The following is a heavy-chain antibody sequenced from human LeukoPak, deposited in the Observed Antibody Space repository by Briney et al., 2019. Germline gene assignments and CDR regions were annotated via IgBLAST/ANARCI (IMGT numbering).Heavy chain of an antibody. D-gene: IGHD5-24*01. CDR2: IYYSGST. Sequence: SETLSLTCTVSGGSISIYYWSWIRQPPGKGLEWIGYIYYSGSTNYNPSLKSRVTISVDTSKNQFSLKLSSVTAADTAVYYCARHDGDGYNSPTFDYWGQGTLVTVSS. CDR3: ARHDGDGYNSPTFDY. V-gene: IGHV4-59*08. CDR1: GGSISIYY. J-gene: IGHJ4*02.